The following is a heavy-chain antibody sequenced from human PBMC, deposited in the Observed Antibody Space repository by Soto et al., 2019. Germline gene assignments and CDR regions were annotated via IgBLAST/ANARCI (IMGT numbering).Heavy chain of an antibody. J-gene: IGHJ3*02. CDR3: ARGPYYDILTGYSDAFDI. V-gene: IGHV4-34*01. D-gene: IGHD3-9*01. CDR1: VGSFSGYA. CDR2: INHRGSA. Sequence: QVQLQQWGAGLLKPSETLSLTCAVYVGSFSGYAWSWIRQPPGKGLEWIGEINHRGSANYNPSLKSRVTISVDTSKNQVSLKLSSVTAADTAVYYCARGPYYDILTGYSDAFDIWGQGTMVTVSS.